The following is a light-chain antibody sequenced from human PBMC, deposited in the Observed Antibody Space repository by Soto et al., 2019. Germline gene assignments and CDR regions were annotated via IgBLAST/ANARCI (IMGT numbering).Light chain of an antibody. Sequence: DIQMTQSPSSLSASVGDRVTITCRASQSISSYLNWYQQKPGKAPKLLIYDASSLQSGVPSRFSGSGSGTDFTLTISSLQPEDFATYYCQQSYRPLTFGGGTKVEIK. CDR2: DAS. CDR3: QQSYRPLT. CDR1: QSISSY. J-gene: IGKJ4*01. V-gene: IGKV1-39*01.